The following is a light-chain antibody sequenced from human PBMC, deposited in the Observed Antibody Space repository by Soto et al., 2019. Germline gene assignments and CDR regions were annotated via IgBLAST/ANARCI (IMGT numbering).Light chain of an antibody. Sequence: QSVLTQPASVSGSPGQSITISCTGTSSDVGAYKYVSWYQQHPGKVPKLTIYGVSNRPSGVSNRFSGSKSANTTFLTISGLQPEDEADYYCSSFTVTTTLDVFGTGTKLTVL. CDR1: SSDVGAYKY. CDR3: SSFTVTTTLDV. CDR2: GVS. J-gene: IGLJ1*01. V-gene: IGLV2-14*03.